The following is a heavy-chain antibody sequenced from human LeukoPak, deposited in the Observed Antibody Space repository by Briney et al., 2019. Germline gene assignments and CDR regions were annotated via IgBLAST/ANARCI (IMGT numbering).Heavy chain of an antibody. Sequence: SETLSLTCTVSGGSISSYYWSWIRQPPGKGLEWIGYIYYSGSTNYNPSLKSRVTISADSSKNHFSLKLNSVTAADTAVYYCARQDPTSSWFYDFWGQGTLVTVSS. D-gene: IGHD6-13*01. CDR3: ARQDPTSSWFYDF. CDR2: IYYSGST. J-gene: IGHJ4*02. CDR1: GGSISSYY. V-gene: IGHV4-59*08.